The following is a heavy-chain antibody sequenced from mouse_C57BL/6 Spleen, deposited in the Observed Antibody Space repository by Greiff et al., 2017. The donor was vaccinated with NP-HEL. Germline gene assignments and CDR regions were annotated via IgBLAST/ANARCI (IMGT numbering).Heavy chain of an antibody. CDR3: ARKPLSSAGYVDV. V-gene: IGHV1-80*01. Sequence: QVQLQQSGAELVKPGASVKISCKASGYAFSSYWMNWVKQRPGKGLEWIGQIYPGDGDTNYNGKFKGKATLTADKSSSTAYMQLSSLTSEDSAVYFCARKPLSSAGYVDVWGTGTTVTVSS. CDR2: IYPGDGDT. J-gene: IGHJ1*03. CDR1: GYAFSSYW. D-gene: IGHD1-1*01.